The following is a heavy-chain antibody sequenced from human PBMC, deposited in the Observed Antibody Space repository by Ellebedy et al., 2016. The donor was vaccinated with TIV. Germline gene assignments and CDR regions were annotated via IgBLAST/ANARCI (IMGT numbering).Heavy chain of an antibody. Sequence: PGGSLRLSCAASGFSFSSYGMPWVRKAPGQGLEWVEFIRSDGSNKYYTDSVEGRFTISRDNSKNIVYLQTNSLKAEDTAAYYCARDRWPYFFDCWGQGTLVTVSS. CDR1: GFSFSSYG. J-gene: IGHJ4*02. CDR3: ARDRWPYFFDC. V-gene: IGHV3-30*02. D-gene: IGHD4-23*01. CDR2: IRSDGSNK.